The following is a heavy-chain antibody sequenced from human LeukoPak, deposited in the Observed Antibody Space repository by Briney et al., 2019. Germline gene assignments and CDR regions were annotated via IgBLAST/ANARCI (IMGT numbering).Heavy chain of an antibody. J-gene: IGHJ4*02. CDR2: IYYSGST. CDR1: GGSISSYY. V-gene: IGHV4-59*12. D-gene: IGHD2-15*01. CDR3: ARMVAQRFDY. Sequence: SETLSLTCTVSGGSISSYYWSWIRQPPGKGLEWIGYIYYSGSTNYNPSLKSRVTISVDTSKNQFSLKLSSVTAADTAVYYCARMVAQRFDYWGQGTLVTVSS.